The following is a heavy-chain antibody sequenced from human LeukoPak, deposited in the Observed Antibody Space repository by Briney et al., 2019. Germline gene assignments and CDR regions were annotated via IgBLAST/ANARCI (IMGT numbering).Heavy chain of an antibody. D-gene: IGHD4-23*01. V-gene: IGHV4-34*01. Sequence: KPSETLSLTCAVYGGSFSGYYWSWIRQPPGKGLEWIGEINHSGSTNYNPSLKNRVTISVDTSKNQFSLKLSSVTAADTAVYYCAGTPVVTQEGFDYWGQGTLVTVSS. CDR2: INHSGST. J-gene: IGHJ4*02. CDR1: GGSFSGYY. CDR3: AGTPVVTQEGFDY.